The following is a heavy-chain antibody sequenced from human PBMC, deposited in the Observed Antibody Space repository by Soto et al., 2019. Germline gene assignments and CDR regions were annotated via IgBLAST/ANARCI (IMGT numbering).Heavy chain of an antibody. J-gene: IGHJ4*02. V-gene: IGHV1-24*01. D-gene: IGHD6-19*01. Sequence: ASVKVSCKVSGYTLTKLSMHWVRQAPGKGLEWMGGSEPAHGETIYAQKFQGRVTMTEDTSTDTAYTELSSLRSEDTAVYYCVKVSGRWLVNHFDFWGQGTLVTVSS. CDR2: SEPAHGET. CDR3: VKVSGRWLVNHFDF. CDR1: GYTLTKLS.